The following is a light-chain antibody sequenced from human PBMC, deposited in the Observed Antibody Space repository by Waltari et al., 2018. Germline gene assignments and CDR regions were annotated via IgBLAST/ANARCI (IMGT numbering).Light chain of an antibody. Sequence: SSELTQDPAVSVALGQTVRITCQGDSLRSYYASWYQQKPGQAPVLVIYGKNNRPSGIPDRCSGSSSGNTASLTITGARAEDEADYYCNSRDSSGNHREVFGTGTKVTVL. V-gene: IGLV3-19*01. CDR1: SLRSYY. J-gene: IGLJ1*01. CDR2: GKN. CDR3: NSRDSSGNHREV.